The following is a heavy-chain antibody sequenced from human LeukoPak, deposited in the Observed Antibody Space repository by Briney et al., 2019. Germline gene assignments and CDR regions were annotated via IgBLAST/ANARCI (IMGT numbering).Heavy chain of an antibody. Sequence: ASVKVSCKASGCTFSSYAISWVRQAPGQGLEWMGRIIPFNGIANYAQKFQARVTITADKSTSTAYMELSSLRSEDTVVYQCARVYSPVHDAIDIWGQGTTVTVSS. D-gene: IGHD1-26*01. J-gene: IGHJ3*02. V-gene: IGHV1-69*04. CDR3: ARVYSPVHDAIDI. CDR1: GCTFSSYA. CDR2: IIPFNGIA.